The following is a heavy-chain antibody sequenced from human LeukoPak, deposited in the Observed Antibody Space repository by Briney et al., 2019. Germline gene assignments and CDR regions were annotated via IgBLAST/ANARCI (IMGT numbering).Heavy chain of an antibody. Sequence: ASVKVSCKASGYTFTSYGISWVRQAPGQGLEWMGWISAYNGNTNYAQKLQGRVTMTTDTSTSTAYMELRSLRSDDTAVYYCARGDYYDSSGYYIIFDYWGQGTLVTVSS. D-gene: IGHD3-22*01. CDR3: ARGDYYDSSGYYIIFDY. CDR2: ISAYNGNT. J-gene: IGHJ4*02. CDR1: GYTFTSYG. V-gene: IGHV1-18*01.